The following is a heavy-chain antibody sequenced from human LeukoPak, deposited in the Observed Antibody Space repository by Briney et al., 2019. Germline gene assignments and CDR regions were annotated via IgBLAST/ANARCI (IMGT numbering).Heavy chain of an antibody. V-gene: IGHV3-30-3*01. Sequence: GGSLRLSCAASGFTFSSYAMHWVRQAPGKGLGWVAVISYDGSNKYYADSVKGRFTISRDNSKNTLYLQMNSLRAEDTAVYYCARDARITMVRGVFYYGMDGWGQGTTVTVSS. D-gene: IGHD3-10*01. CDR1: GFTFSSYA. J-gene: IGHJ6*02. CDR3: ARDARITMVRGVFYYGMDG. CDR2: ISYDGSNK.